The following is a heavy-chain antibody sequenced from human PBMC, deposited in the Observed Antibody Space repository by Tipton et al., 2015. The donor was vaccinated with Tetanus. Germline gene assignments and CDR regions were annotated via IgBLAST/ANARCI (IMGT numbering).Heavy chain of an antibody. CDR2: ITFDGSTK. D-gene: IGHD3-16*01. V-gene: IGHV3-30-3*01. CDR3: AREDGGPTLDYFDS. CDR1: GFTFTRYA. J-gene: IGHJ4*02. Sequence: QLVQSGGGMVQPGRSQRLSCAASGFTFTRYAMHWIRQAPGKGLEWVAVITFDGSTKYYADSVKGRFTLSRDNSQSTLYLQMNSLKVEDTAVYYCAREDGGPTLDYFDSWGQGALVIVSS.